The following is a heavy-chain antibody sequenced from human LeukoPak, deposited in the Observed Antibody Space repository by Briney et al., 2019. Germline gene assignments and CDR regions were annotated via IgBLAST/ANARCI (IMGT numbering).Heavy chain of an antibody. V-gene: IGHV5-10-1*01. J-gene: IGHJ2*01. CDR1: GYSFTSYW. Sequence: GESLKISCKGSGYSFTSYWISWVRQMPGKGLEWMGRIDPSDSYTNYSPSFQGHVTISADKSISTAYLQWGSLKASDTAMYYCARSGSEWLVRRYFDLWGRGTLVTVSS. CDR3: ARSGSEWLVRRYFDL. D-gene: IGHD6-19*01. CDR2: IDPSDSYT.